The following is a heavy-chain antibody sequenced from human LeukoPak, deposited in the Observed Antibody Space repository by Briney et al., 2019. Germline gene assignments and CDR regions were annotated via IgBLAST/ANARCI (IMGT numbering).Heavy chain of an antibody. CDR2: IYYSRST. CDR3: ASTASGAYPNDAFDI. Sequence: SETLSLTCTVSGVSISSYYLSWIRQPPGKGLEWVGYIYYSRSTNYNPSLNSRVTLSVKTSKNQSSLRLSSVTAADTAVYYCASTASGAYPNDAFDIWGQGTMVTVSS. D-gene: IGHD3-10*01. CDR1: GVSISSYY. J-gene: IGHJ3*02. V-gene: IGHV4-59*01.